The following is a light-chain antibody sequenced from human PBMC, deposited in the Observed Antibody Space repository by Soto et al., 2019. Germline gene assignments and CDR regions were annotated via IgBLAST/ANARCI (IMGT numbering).Light chain of an antibody. CDR2: SNN. J-gene: IGLJ3*02. CDR1: SSNIGSNT. CDR3: AAWDDSLNAWV. Sequence: QSVLTQPPSASGTPGQRVTISCSGSSSNIGSNTVNWYQQLPGTAPKLLIYSNNQRPSGVPDRFSGSKSGTSGSLAISGLQSEDEADYYCAAWDDSLNAWVFGGGTQLTVL. V-gene: IGLV1-44*01.